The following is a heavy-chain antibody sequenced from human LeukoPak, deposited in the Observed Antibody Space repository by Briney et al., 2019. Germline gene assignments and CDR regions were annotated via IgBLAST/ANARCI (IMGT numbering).Heavy chain of an antibody. V-gene: IGHV3-64*01. J-gene: IGHJ5*01. D-gene: IGHD6-19*01. Sequence: RGSLRHSPAAPRHFFTNSAMYSGRQAPGKGLEYVSAINNDGGDTFYANSVKGRFTISRDNSKNTLYLQMGSLRTEDVAVYYCARASGSGWRSWGHGTLVTVSS. CDR2: INNDGGDT. CDR3: ARASGSGWRS. CDR1: RHFFTNSA.